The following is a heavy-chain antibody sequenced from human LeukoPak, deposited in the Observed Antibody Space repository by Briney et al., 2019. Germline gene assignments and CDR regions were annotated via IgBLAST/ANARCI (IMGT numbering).Heavy chain of an antibody. CDR1: GFSFDDYA. CDR3: ARAETGTGDY. D-gene: IGHD1/OR15-1a*01. Sequence: GGSLRLSCAASGFSFDDYAMHWVRQTPGKGLEWVSYISSSSSTIYYADSVKGRFTISRDNAKNSLYLQMNSLRAEDTAVYYCARAETGTGDYWGQGTLVTVSS. J-gene: IGHJ4*02. V-gene: IGHV3-48*01. CDR2: ISSSSSTI.